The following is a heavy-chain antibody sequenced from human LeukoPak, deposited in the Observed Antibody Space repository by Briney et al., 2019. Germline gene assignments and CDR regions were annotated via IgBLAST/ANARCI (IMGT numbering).Heavy chain of an antibody. D-gene: IGHD6-19*01. CDR2: INTDGTVT. CDR3: ATKQWLAPPPDS. V-gene: IGHV3-74*01. J-gene: IGHJ4*02. Sequence: PGGPLRLSCAASGFTFSKYWMLGVRQAPGRGLESVSRINTDGTVTTYADSVKGRFTVPRENADTTLFLQMNRVSDEATAVYYCATKQWLAPPPDSWGEGTPVTVSS. CDR1: GFTFSKYW.